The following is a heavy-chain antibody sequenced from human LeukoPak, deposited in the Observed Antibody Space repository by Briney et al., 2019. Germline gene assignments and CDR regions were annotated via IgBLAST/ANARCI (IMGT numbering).Heavy chain of an antibody. D-gene: IGHD6-13*01. Sequence: PGGSLRLSCAASGFTFSIYAMSWVRQAPGKGLEWVSGISGSGGSTYYADSVKGRFTISRDNSKNTLYLQMNSLRAEDTAVYYCARADAYSSTWCFDYWGQGALVTVSS. V-gene: IGHV3-23*01. CDR2: ISGSGGST. CDR3: ARADAYSSTWCFDY. J-gene: IGHJ4*02. CDR1: GFTFSIYA.